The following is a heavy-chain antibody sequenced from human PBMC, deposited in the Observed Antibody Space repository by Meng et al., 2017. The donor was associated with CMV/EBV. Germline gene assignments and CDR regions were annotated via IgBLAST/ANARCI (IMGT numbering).Heavy chain of an antibody. V-gene: IGHV3-74*01. CDR1: GFTFSDYW. D-gene: IGHD3-3*01. Sequence: GESLKISCAASGFTFSDYWMHWVRQAPGKGLVWVSRINNDGGNTVYADSVKGRFTISRDNAKNSLYLQMNSLRAEDTAVYYCARESGYCFDYWGQGTLVTVSS. CDR2: INNDGGNT. CDR3: ARESGYCFDY. J-gene: IGHJ4*02.